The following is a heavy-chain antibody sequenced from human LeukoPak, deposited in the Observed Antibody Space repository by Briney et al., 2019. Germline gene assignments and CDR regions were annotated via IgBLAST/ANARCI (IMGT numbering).Heavy chain of an antibody. Sequence: GGSLRLSWAASGFTFSSYGMHWVRQAPGKGLEWVAVISYDGSNKYYADSVKGRFTISRDNSKNTLYLQMNSLRAEDTAVYYCAKGGKWDVTPFDYWGQGTLVTVSS. D-gene: IGHD1-26*01. CDR2: ISYDGSNK. J-gene: IGHJ4*02. CDR1: GFTFSSYG. CDR3: AKGGKWDVTPFDY. V-gene: IGHV3-30*18.